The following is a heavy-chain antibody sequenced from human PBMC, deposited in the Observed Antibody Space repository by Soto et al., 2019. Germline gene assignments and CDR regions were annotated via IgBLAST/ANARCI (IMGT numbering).Heavy chain of an antibody. CDR2: IWYDGSNK. J-gene: IGHJ6*02. Sequence: GGSLRLSCAASGFAFSSYGMHWVRQAPGKGLEWVAVIWYDGSNKYYADSVKGRFTISRDNSKNTLYLQMNSLRAEDTAVYSCARDRVATRGPYYYYGMDVWGQGTTVTVSS. D-gene: IGHD5-12*01. CDR3: ARDRVATRGPYYYYGMDV. V-gene: IGHV3-33*01. CDR1: GFAFSSYG.